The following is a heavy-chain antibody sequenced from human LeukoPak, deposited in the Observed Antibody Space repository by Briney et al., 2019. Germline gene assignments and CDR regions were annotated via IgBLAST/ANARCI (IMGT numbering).Heavy chain of an antibody. CDR2: LNNDGSST. V-gene: IGHV3-74*01. Sequence: GGSLRLSCAASGFTFSSYWMHWVRQAPGKGLVWVSRLNNDGSSTNYADSVKGRFTISRHNSKNTLYLQMDSLRAEATAVYYCARVMGGSTYGSHFDYWGQGTVVTVSS. CDR3: ARVMGGSTYGSHFDY. CDR1: GFTFSSYW. J-gene: IGHJ4*02. D-gene: IGHD5-18*01.